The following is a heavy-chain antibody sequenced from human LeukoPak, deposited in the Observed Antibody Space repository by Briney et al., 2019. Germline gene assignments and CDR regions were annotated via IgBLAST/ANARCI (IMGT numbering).Heavy chain of an antibody. D-gene: IGHD2-15*01. V-gene: IGHV1-2*02. J-gene: IGHJ4*02. CDR2: INPNSDFT. CDR3: ARAISGGSPITASDY. CDR1: GYMFTSYG. Sequence: ASVKVSCKASGYMFTSYGISWVRQAPGQGLEWMGWINPNSDFTNFAQNFQGRVTMTSDTSISTAYMELSRLRSDDTAVYYCARAISGGSPITASDYWGQGTLVTVSS.